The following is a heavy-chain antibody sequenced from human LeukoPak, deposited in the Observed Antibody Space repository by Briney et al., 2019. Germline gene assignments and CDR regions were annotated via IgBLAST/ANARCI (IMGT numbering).Heavy chain of an antibody. J-gene: IGHJ6*03. CDR3: ARVVMGYYYYMDV. CDR2: ISSSSSYI. CDR1: GFTLSSYS. Sequence: GGSLRLSCAASGFTLSSYSMNWVRQAPGKGLEWVSSISSSSSYIYYADSVKGRFTISRDNAKNSLYLQMNSLRAEDTAVYYCARVVMGYYYYMDVWGKGTTVTVSS. V-gene: IGHV3-21*01. D-gene: IGHD2-21*01.